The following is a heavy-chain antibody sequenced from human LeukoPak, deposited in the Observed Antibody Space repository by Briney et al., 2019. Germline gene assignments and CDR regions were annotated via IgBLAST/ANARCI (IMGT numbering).Heavy chain of an antibody. D-gene: IGHD3-22*01. CDR1: GFTFSSYS. CDR3: AKGPLDSSGYFGY. V-gene: IGHV3-48*01. Sequence: GGSLRLSCAASGFTFSSYSMNWVRQAPGKGLEWISYFSSITTSVIRYADSVEGRFTISRDNSKNTLYLQMNSLRAEDTAVYYCAKGPLDSSGYFGYWGQGTLVTVSS. CDR2: FSSITTSVI. J-gene: IGHJ4*02.